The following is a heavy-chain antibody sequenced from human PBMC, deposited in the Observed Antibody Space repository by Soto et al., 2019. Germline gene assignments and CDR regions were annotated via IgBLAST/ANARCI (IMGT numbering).Heavy chain of an antibody. CDR1: GGPISSSSYY. CDR3: ARLWLNPYYDYVWGSYRYKGPRDY. Sequence: PSETLSLTCTVSGGPISSSSYYWGWIRQPPGKGLEWIGSIYYSGSTYYNPSLKSRVTISVDTSKNQFSLKLSSVTAADTAVYYCARLWLNPYYDYVWGSYRYKGPRDYWGQGTLVTVSS. D-gene: IGHD3-16*02. J-gene: IGHJ4*02. CDR2: IYYSGST. V-gene: IGHV4-39*01.